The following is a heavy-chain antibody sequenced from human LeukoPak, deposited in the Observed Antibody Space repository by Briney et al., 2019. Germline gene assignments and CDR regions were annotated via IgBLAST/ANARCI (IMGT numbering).Heavy chain of an antibody. CDR2: ISSSGSGDNT. V-gene: IGHV3-23*01. Sequence: PGGSLRLSCAASGVTLSTYAMSWARQAPGKGLEWVSGISSSGSGDNTYYADSVKGRFTISRDNSKSTLYLQMTSLRAEDTATYYCTRDSGFYTLAPLGYFSKSWGQGTLVIVSS. CDR1: GVTLSTYA. J-gene: IGHJ4*02. CDR3: TRDSGFYTLAPLGYFSKS. D-gene: IGHD3-3*01.